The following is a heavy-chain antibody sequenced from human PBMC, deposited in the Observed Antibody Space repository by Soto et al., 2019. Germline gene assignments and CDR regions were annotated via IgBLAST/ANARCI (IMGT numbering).Heavy chain of an antibody. Sequence: DVQLLESGGGLVQPGGSLRLACAASGFTFGNYAINWVRLAPGKGLEWVSGISGGGGSTYYADSVKGRFTIFRDTSKNTVFLQMNSLRADDTAVYYCAKGFIVVVTVLRPDDAFDVWGRGIVVTVSS. J-gene: IGHJ3*01. D-gene: IGHD2-21*02. CDR3: AKGFIVVVTVLRPDDAFDV. V-gene: IGHV3-23*01. CDR2: ISGGGGST. CDR1: GFTFGNYA.